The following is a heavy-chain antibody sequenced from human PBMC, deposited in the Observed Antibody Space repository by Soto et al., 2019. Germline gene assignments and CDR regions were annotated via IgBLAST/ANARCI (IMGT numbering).Heavy chain of an antibody. V-gene: IGHV5-51*01. J-gene: IGHJ6*02. CDR3: ARRDLHYGMDV. CDR2: IYPGNSDT. Sequence: VESLKISCKGSGYSFTSYWIGWVRQMPGRGLEWMGIIYPGNSDTRYSPSFQGQVTISADKSISTVYLQWRSLKASDSAMYYCARRDLHYGMDVWGQGTTVTVSS. CDR1: GYSFTSYW.